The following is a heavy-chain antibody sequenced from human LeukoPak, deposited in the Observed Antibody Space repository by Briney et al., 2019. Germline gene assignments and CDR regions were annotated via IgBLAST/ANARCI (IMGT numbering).Heavy chain of an antibody. CDR3: ARTPGRGLGYPSGSDY. D-gene: IGHD5-18*01. CDR2: IYYSGST. V-gene: IGHV4-59*01. J-gene: IGHJ4*02. Sequence: SETLSLTCTVSGGSLSSYYWSWIRQPPGKGLEWIGYIYYSGSTNYNPSLKSRVTISVDTSKNQFSLKLSSVTAADTAVYYCARTPGRGLGYPSGSDYWGQGTLVTVSS. CDR1: GGSLSSYY.